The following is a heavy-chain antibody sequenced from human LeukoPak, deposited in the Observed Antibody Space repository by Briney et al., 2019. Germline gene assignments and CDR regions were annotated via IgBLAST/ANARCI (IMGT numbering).Heavy chain of an antibody. V-gene: IGHV3-30*03. D-gene: IGHD2-8*01. CDR2: ISYDENNK. J-gene: IGHJ4*02. CDR1: GFTFSDYG. CDR3: ARDPMADFDY. Sequence: PGGSLRLSCAASGFTFSDYGMHWVRQAPGKGLEWVAVISYDENNKDYADSVKGRFTISRDNSNNTMYLQMNSLRTEDTAVYYCARDPMADFDYWGQGTLVTVSS.